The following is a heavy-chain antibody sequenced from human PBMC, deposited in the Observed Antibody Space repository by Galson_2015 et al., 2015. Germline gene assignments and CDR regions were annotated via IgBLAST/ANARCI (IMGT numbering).Heavy chain of an antibody. CDR3: ARKGGTPYYFDY. Sequence: SVKVSCKASGGTFSSYAISWVRQAPGQGLEWMGGIIPIFGTANYAQKFQGRVTITADESTSTAYMELSSLRSEDTAVYYCARKGGTPYYFDYWGQGTLVTVSS. J-gene: IGHJ4*02. CDR1: GGTFSSYA. V-gene: IGHV1-69*13. CDR2: IIPIFGTA. D-gene: IGHD2-15*01.